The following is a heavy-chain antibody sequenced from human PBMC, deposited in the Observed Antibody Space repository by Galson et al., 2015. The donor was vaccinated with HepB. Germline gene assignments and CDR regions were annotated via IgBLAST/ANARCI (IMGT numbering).Heavy chain of an antibody. CDR1: GDSVSSSSAA. V-gene: IGHV6-1*01. D-gene: IGHD1-26*01. CDR3: ARDRGSGSYPGGDAFDI. Sequence: CAISGDSVSSSSAAWNWIRQSPSRGLEWLGRTYYRSKWYNDYAVSVKSRITINPDTSKNQFSLQLNSVTPEDTAVYYCARDRGSGSYPGGDAFDIWGQGTMVTVSS. CDR2: TYYRSKWYN. J-gene: IGHJ3*02.